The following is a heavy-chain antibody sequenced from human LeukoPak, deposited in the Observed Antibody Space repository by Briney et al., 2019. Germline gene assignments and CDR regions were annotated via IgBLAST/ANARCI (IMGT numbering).Heavy chain of an antibody. CDR2: INPNSGGT. V-gene: IGHV1-2*02. CDR3: ARGDLTVVVPAAKDY. Sequence: ASVKVSCKASGYTFTGYYMHWVRQAPGQRLEWMGWINPNSGGTNYAQKFQGRVTMTRDTSISTAYMELSRLRSDDTAVYYCARGDLTVVVPAAKDYWGQGTLVTVSS. CDR1: GYTFTGYY. D-gene: IGHD2-2*01. J-gene: IGHJ4*02.